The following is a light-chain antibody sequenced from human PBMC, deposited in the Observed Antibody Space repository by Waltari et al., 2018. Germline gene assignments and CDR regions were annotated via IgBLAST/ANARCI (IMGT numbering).Light chain of an antibody. CDR3: QSYDGRLSGSV. V-gene: IGLV1-40*01. CDR2: GSS. Sequence: QSVLTQPPSVSGAPGQRVTISCTGSSSNIEAGYDVYWYQQLPGTSPKLLIDGSSSRPAGVPDRFAGSKSGTSAALAISGLQAEDEADYYCQSYDGRLSGSVFGTGTKVTVL. J-gene: IGLJ1*01. CDR1: SSNIEAGYD.